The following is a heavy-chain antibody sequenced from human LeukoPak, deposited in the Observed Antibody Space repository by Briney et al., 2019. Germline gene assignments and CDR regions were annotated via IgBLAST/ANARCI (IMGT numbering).Heavy chain of an antibody. CDR1: GYTFTGYY. CDR2: INPNTGGT. Sequence: ASVKVSCKASGYTFTGYYMHWVRQAPGQGLEWMGWINPNTGGTNYAQKFQGRVTMTRDTTISTAYMELSRLTSDDTAGYYCASYPRYSSSPPFDYWGQGTLVTVSS. CDR3: ASYPRYSSSPPFDY. J-gene: IGHJ4*02. D-gene: IGHD6-19*01. V-gene: IGHV1-2*02.